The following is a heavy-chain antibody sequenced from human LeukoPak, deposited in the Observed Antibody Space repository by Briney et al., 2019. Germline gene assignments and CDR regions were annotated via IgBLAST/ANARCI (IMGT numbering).Heavy chain of an antibody. V-gene: IGHV4-59*08. J-gene: IGHJ4*02. Sequence: SETLSLTCTVSGGSISTYYRSWIRLPPGKGLEWIGYIYSSGSTNYNPSLKSRVTISVDTSKNQFSLKLSSVTAADTAVYYGARYFSRSPNTGGLDYWGPGTLGTASP. CDR3: ARYFSRSPNTGGLDY. CDR1: GGSISTYY. CDR2: IYSSGST. D-gene: IGHD2-15*01.